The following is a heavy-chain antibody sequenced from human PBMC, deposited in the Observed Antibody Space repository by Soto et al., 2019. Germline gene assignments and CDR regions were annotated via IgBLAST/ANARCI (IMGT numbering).Heavy chain of an antibody. Sequence: QVQLVESGGGVVQPGRSLRLSCAASGFTFNIYGMHWVRQAPGKGLEWVALILYDGSKKYYTDSVKGRFTISRDNSKNTLYLQMNSLTAEDTAVYYCAKGDGRNSVDYWDQGTLVTVSS. V-gene: IGHV3-30*18. J-gene: IGHJ4*02. CDR3: AKGDGRNSVDY. CDR2: ILYDGSKK. CDR1: GFTFNIYG. D-gene: IGHD2-21*01.